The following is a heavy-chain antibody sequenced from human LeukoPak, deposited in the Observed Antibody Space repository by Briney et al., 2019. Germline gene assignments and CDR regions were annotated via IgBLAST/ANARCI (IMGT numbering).Heavy chain of an antibody. Sequence: SETLSLTCAVYGGSFSGYYWSWIRQPPGKGLEWIGEINHSGSTNYNPSLKSRATISVDTSKNQFSLKLSSVTAADTAVYYCARGRGVRGSLDYWGRGTLVTVSS. CDR1: GGSFSGYY. V-gene: IGHV4-34*01. CDR2: INHSGST. D-gene: IGHD3-10*01. CDR3: ARGRGVRGSLDY. J-gene: IGHJ4*02.